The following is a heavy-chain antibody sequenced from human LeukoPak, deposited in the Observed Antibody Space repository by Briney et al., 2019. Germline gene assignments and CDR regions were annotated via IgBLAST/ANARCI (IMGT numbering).Heavy chain of an antibody. Sequence: GGSLRLSCAASGFTFSSYSMNWVRQAPGKGLEWVSSISSSSSYIYYADSVKGRFTISRDNAKNSLYLQMNSLRAEDTAVYYCAKDLARYFDWSQGAPDYWGQGTLVTVSS. CDR1: GFTFSSYS. J-gene: IGHJ4*02. V-gene: IGHV3-21*01. D-gene: IGHD3-9*01. CDR3: AKDLARYFDWSQGAPDY. CDR2: ISSSSSYI.